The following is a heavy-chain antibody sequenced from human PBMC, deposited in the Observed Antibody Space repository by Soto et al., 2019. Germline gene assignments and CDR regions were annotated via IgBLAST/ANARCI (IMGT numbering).Heavy chain of an antibody. V-gene: IGHV3-30*03. CDR2: ISYDGRSE. Sequence: VQLVESGGGMIQPGKSLRLSCVGSGFTFSNFGMHWVRQAPGKGLEWVAGISYDGRSESYVDSVRGRFTLSRDNSKNTLYLLMTSLSAEDTAMYYCARDGDVNTGFGKDYWGQGTLVTVSS. D-gene: IGHD3-16*01. J-gene: IGHJ4*02. CDR3: ARDGDVNTGFGKDY. CDR1: GFTFSNFG.